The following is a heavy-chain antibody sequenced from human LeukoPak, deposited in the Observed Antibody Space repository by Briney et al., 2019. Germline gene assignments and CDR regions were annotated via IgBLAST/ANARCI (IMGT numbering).Heavy chain of an antibody. CDR3: ARVWAAGDYYYMDV. V-gene: IGHV4-34*01. J-gene: IGHJ6*03. CDR1: GGSFSDYS. CDR2: INHSGST. D-gene: IGHD3-10*01. Sequence: PSETLSLTCAVYGGSFSDYSWTWIRQPPGKGRGWIGEINHSGSTNYNPSLKSRVTISVDTSKNQFSLKLSSVTAADTAVYYCARVWAAGDYYYMDVWGKGTTVTVSS.